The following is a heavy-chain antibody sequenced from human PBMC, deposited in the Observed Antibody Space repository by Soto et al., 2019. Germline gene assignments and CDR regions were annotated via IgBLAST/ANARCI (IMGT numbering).Heavy chain of an antibody. Sequence: PSETLSLTCTVSGGSISSGDYYWSWIRQPPGKGLEWIGYIYYSGSTYYNPSLKSRVTILVDTSKNQFSLKLSSVTAADTAVYYCARVRVTNWFAPWGQGTLVTVSS. CDR2: IYYSGST. J-gene: IGHJ5*02. V-gene: IGHV4-30-4*01. CDR1: GGSISSGDYY. CDR3: ARVRVTNWFAP. D-gene: IGHD3-10*01.